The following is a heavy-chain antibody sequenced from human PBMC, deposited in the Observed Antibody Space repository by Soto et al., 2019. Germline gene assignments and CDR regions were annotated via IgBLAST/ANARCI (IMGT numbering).Heavy chain of an antibody. V-gene: IGHV2-70*11. CDR1: GFSLSTNGVC. J-gene: IGHJ4*02. Sequence: SGPTLVNPTRTLTLTCTFSGFSLSTNGVCVTWVRQPPGKALEWLARIDWDDYEYYSTSLKTRLTISKDTSRNQVALTMTNMDPVDTGTYYCARYYGTSFDYWGLGTLVTVSS. D-gene: IGHD3-22*01. CDR3: ARYYGTSFDY. CDR2: IDWDDYE.